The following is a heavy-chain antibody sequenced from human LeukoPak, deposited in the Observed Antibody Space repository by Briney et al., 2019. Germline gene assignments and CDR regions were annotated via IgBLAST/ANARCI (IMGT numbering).Heavy chain of an antibody. D-gene: IGHD3-10*01. CDR3: ARDPVRGVIFYYGMDV. CDR2: ISSSSSTI. J-gene: IGHJ6*02. Sequence: GGSLRLSCAASGFTFSSYSMNWVRQAPGKGLEWVSYISSSSSTIYYADSVKGRFTISRDNAKNSLYLQMNSLRAEDTAVYYCARDPVRGVIFYYGMDVWGQGTTVTVSS. V-gene: IGHV3-48*04. CDR1: GFTFSSYS.